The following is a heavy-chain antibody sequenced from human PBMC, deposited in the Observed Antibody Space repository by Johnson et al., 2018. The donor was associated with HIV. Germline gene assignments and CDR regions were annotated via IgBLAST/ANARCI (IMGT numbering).Heavy chain of an antibody. CDR2: ISYDGSNK. J-gene: IGHJ3*02. CDR3: ARGPITIFGVVTTGDAFDI. V-gene: IGHV3-30*03. Sequence: VQLVESGGGLVQPGGSLRLSCAASGFTFSSYGMHWVRQAPGKGLEWVAVISYDGSNKYYAASVKGRFTISRDNSKNTLYLQMDSLRAEDTAVYYCARGPITIFGVVTTGDAFDIWGQGTMVTVSS. CDR1: GFTFSSYG. D-gene: IGHD3-3*01.